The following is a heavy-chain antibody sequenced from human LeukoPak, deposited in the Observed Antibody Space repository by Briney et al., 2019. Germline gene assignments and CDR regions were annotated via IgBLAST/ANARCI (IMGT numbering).Heavy chain of an antibody. CDR2: IWYDGSNK. CDR1: GFTFSSYG. D-gene: IGHD4-17*01. V-gene: IGHV3-33*01. Sequence: PGRSLRISCAASGFTFSSYGMHWVRQAPGKGLEWVAVIWYDGSNKYYADSVKGRFTISRDNSKNTLYLQMNSLRAEDTAVYYCARDRGGDFDIDYWGQGTLVTVSS. J-gene: IGHJ4*02. CDR3: ARDRGGDFDIDY.